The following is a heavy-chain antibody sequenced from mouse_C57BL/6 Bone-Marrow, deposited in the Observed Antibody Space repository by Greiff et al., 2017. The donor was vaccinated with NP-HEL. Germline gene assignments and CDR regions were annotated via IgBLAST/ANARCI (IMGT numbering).Heavy chain of an antibody. J-gene: IGHJ3*01. CDR1: EYAFPSHD. CDR3: ARHYGSSYGCAY. Sequence: EVMLVESGGGLVQPGESLTLSCESNEYAFPSHDMSWVRKTPEKRLELVAAINSDGGSTYYPATMERRFIISSDNTKKTLYLQVSSLRSEDTALYYGARHYGSSYGCAYWGKGTLVTVSA. V-gene: IGHV5-2*01. CDR2: INSDGGST. D-gene: IGHD1-1*01.